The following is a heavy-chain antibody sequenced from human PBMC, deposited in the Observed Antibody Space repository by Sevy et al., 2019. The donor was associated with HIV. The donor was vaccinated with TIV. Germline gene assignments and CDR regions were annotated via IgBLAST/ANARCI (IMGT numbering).Heavy chain of an antibody. Sequence: GSLRLSCAASGFTFSSYDMHWVRQATGKGLEWVSAIGTAGDTYYPGSVKGRFTISRENAKNSLYLQMNSLRAGDTAVYYCARGYSRYGMDVWGQGTTVTVSS. CDR2: IGTAGDT. J-gene: IGHJ6*02. V-gene: IGHV3-13*01. CDR1: GFTFSSYD. D-gene: IGHD6-13*01. CDR3: ARGYSRYGMDV.